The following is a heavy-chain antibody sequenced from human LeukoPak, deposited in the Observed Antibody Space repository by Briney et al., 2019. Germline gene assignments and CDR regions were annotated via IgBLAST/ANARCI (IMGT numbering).Heavy chain of an antibody. CDR1: GGSISSYY. CDR3: ARWGSGWYYYYYMDV. CDR2: IYTSGST. V-gene: IGHV4-4*07. Sequence: SETLSLTCTVSGGSISSYYWSWIRQPAGKGLEWIGRIYTSGSTNYNPSLKSRVTISVDTSKNQFSLKLSSVTAADTAVYYCARWGSGWYYYYYMDVWGKGTTVTVSS. J-gene: IGHJ6*03. D-gene: IGHD6-19*01.